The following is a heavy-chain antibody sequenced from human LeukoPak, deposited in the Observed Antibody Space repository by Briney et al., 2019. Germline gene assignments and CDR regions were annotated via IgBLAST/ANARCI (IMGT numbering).Heavy chain of an antibody. J-gene: IGHJ6*03. CDR1: GGTFSSYA. V-gene: IGHV1-69*05. Sequence: SVRVSCKASGGTFSSYAISWVRQAPGQGLEWMGGIIPIFGTANYAQKFQGRVTITTDESTSTAYMELSSLRSEDTAVYYCARGAPDCSGGSCYRRDFYYYMDVWGKGTTVTVSS. D-gene: IGHD2-15*01. CDR3: ARGAPDCSGGSCYRRDFYYYMDV. CDR2: IIPIFGTA.